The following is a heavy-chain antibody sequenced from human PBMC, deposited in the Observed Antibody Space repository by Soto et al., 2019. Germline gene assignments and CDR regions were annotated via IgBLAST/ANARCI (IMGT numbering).Heavy chain of an antibody. Sequence: QVQLRESGPGLVKPSQTLSLTCSVSGGSVSSGDYYWSWIRQSPGKGLEWIAYFSHSGNTYYSPSLKGRVTVSFNMSKKQFSLRLSSVTAADTATYYCAVNGGNYNFDNWGQGTLVTVSS. D-gene: IGHD1-26*01. CDR2: FSHSGNT. CDR1: GGSVSSGDYY. CDR3: AVNGGNYNFDN. V-gene: IGHV4-30-4*01. J-gene: IGHJ4*02.